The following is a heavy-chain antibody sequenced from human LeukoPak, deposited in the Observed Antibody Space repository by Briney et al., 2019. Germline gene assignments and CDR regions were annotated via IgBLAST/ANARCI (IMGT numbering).Heavy chain of an antibody. D-gene: IGHD5-18*01. Sequence: GRSLRLSCAASGCTFSSYGMHWVRQAPGKGLEWVAVISYDGSNKYYADSVKGRFTISRDNSKNTLYLQMNSLRAEDTAVYYCAKDSGGYTYVFDYWGQGTLVTVSS. CDR2: ISYDGSNK. J-gene: IGHJ4*02. V-gene: IGHV3-30*18. CDR3: AKDSGGYTYVFDY. CDR1: GCTFSSYG.